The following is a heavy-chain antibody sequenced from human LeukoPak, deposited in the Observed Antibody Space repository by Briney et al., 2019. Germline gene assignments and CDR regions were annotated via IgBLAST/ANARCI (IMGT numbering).Heavy chain of an antibody. V-gene: IGHV4-59*01. CDR3: ARDANWSGYYYYGMDV. CDR1: GGSISSYY. Sequence: SETLSLTCTVSGGSISSYYWSWIRQPPGKGLEWIGYIYYSGSTNYNPSLKSRVTIPVDTSKNQFSLKLSSVTAADRAVYYCARDANWSGYYYYGMDVWGQGTTVTVSS. CDR2: IYYSGST. D-gene: IGHD3-3*01. J-gene: IGHJ6*02.